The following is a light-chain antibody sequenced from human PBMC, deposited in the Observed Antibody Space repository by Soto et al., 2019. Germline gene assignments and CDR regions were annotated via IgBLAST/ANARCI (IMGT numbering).Light chain of an antibody. J-gene: IGKJ4*01. CDR3: QQYDSSPLT. CDR1: QSVSSSY. Sequence: EIVLTQSPGTLSVSPGERATLSCRASQSVSSSYLAWYQQKPGQAPRLLIYGASSRATGIPDRFSGSGSGTDFTLTISRLEPEDFVVYYCQQYDSSPLTFGGGTKVEIK. CDR2: GAS. V-gene: IGKV3-20*01.